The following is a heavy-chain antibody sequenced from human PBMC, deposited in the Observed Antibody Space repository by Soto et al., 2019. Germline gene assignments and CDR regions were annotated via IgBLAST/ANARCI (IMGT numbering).Heavy chain of an antibody. CDR2: IGRTGIDR. CDR1: GFSFSTST. V-gene: IGHV3-21*01. Sequence: EVQLVESGGGLVKPGGSLRLSCAGSGFSFSTSTMNWVRQAPGKGLEFVSSIGRTGIDRYYIDSVKGRFTISRDNAQNSLYLQMNSPRAEDTALYYCVCDDNRRYWGQGTLVTVSS. D-gene: IGHD1-1*01. CDR3: VCDDNRRY. J-gene: IGHJ4*02.